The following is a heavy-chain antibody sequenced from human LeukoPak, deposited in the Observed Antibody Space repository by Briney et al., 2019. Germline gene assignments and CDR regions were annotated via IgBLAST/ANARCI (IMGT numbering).Heavy chain of an antibody. CDR2: INPNSGGT. CDR1: GYTFTSYD. Sequence: ASVKVSCKTSGYTFTSYDINWVRQATGQGLEWMGWINPNSGGTNYAQKFQGRVTMTRDTSISTAYMELSRLRSDDTAVYYCASGFFDSSGYHDYWGQGTLVTVSS. V-gene: IGHV1-2*02. CDR3: ASGFFDSSGYHDY. D-gene: IGHD3-22*01. J-gene: IGHJ4*02.